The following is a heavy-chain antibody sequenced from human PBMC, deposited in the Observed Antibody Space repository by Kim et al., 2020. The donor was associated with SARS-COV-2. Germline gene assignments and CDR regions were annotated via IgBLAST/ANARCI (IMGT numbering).Heavy chain of an antibody. V-gene: IGHV3-23*01. CDR3: AKGPLGYSSGWYEGLRWQNYFEY. CDR2: ISGSGGST. J-gene: IGHJ4*02. CDR1: GFTFSSYA. Sequence: GGSLRLSCAASGFTFSSYAMSWVRQAPGKGLEWVSAISGSGGSTYYADSVKGRFTISRDNSKNTLYLQMNSLRAEDTAVYYCAKGPLGYSSGWYEGLRWQNYFEYWGQGTLVTVSS. D-gene: IGHD6-19*01.